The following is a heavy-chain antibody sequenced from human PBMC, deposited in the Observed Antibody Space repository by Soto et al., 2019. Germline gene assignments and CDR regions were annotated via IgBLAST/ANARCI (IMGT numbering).Heavy chain of an antibody. CDR2: IKQDGSEK. J-gene: IGHJ4*02. CDR3: ASGIITGTTSY. CDR1: GCTFSSYW. Sequence: GGSMRLSCAAAGCTFSSYWRSWVHQAPGKGLEWVANIKQDGSEKYYVDSVKGRFTISRDNAKNSLYLQMNSLRAEDTAVYYCASGIITGTTSYWGQGTLVTVSS. D-gene: IGHD1-20*01. V-gene: IGHV3-7*01.